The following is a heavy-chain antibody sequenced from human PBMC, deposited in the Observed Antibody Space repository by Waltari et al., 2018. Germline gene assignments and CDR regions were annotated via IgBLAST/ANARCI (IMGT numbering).Heavy chain of an antibody. Sequence: QVQLQESGPGLVKPSQTLSLTCTVSGGSISSGSYYWSWIRQPAGKGLEWIGYIYTSGSTNYNPSLKSRVTISVDTSKNQFSLKLSSVTAADTAVYYCASINYYGSGSPDYWGQGTLVTVSS. J-gene: IGHJ4*02. CDR2: IYTSGST. V-gene: IGHV4-61*09. CDR1: GGSISSGSYY. D-gene: IGHD3-10*01. CDR3: ASINYYGSGSPDY.